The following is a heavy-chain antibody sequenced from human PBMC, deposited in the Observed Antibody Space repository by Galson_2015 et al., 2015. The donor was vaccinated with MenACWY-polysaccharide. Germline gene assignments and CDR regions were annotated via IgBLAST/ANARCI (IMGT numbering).Heavy chain of an antibody. V-gene: IGHV3-7*01. CDR3: ARERWVRGVFFDQ. CDR1: GFTFSSYA. CDR2: IKQDGSEK. D-gene: IGHD3-10*01. J-gene: IGHJ4*02. Sequence: SLRLSCAASGFTFSSYAMSWVRQAPGKELEWVASIKQDGSEKYLVDSVKGRFTISRDNAENSLFLQMNSLRAEDTAVYYCARERWVRGVFFDQWGQGTLVTGSS.